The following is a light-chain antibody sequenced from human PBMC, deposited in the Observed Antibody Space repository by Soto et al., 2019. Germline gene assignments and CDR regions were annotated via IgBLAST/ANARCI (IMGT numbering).Light chain of an antibody. CDR2: GAS. CDR3: QQYGRSPWT. J-gene: IGKJ1*01. V-gene: IGKV3-20*01. Sequence: EIVLTQSPGTLSLSPGERATLSCRASQSVSSSYLAWYQQKPGQAPRLLIYGASSRATGIPDRFSGSGSGTDFTLIISRLEPEDFAVYYCQQYGRSPWTFGEGTKVDIK. CDR1: QSVSSSY.